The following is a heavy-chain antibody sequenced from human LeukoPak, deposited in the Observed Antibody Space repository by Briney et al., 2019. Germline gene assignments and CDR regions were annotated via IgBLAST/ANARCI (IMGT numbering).Heavy chain of an antibody. D-gene: IGHD1-20*01. J-gene: IGHJ4*02. CDR3: ATSITGTNNLPLDY. CDR2: IIPILGIA. Sequence: SVKVSCKASGGTFSSYAISWVRQAPGQGLEWMGRIIPILGIANYAQKFQGRVTITADKSTSTAYMELSSLRSEDTAVYYCATSITGTNNLPLDYWGQGTLVTVSS. CDR1: GGTFSSYA. V-gene: IGHV1-69*04.